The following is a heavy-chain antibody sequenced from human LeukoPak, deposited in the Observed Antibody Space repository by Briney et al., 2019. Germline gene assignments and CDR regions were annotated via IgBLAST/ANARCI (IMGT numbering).Heavy chain of an antibody. Sequence: GGSLRLYCAASGFTFTNSWMSWVRQAPGKGLEWVGRIKSKGDGETIDNAAPVKGRFTMSRDDSKATLYLQMNSLRAEDTAVYYCTTDLGLTMIRGVIVYWGQGALVTVSS. CDR3: TTDLGLTMIRGVIVY. CDR1: GFTFTNSW. CDR2: IKSKGDGETI. V-gene: IGHV3-15*01. D-gene: IGHD3-10*01. J-gene: IGHJ4*02.